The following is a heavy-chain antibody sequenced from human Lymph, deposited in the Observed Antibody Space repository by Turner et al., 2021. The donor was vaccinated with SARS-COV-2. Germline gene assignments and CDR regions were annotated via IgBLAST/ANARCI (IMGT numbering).Heavy chain of an antibody. CDR3: ARGSRDCSSTSCYPFFDY. V-gene: IGHV1-69*01. J-gene: IGHJ4*02. Sequence: QVQLVQSGAEVKKPGSSVKVSCKASGGTFSSYAISWVRQAPGQGLEWMGEIIPIVGTANDAQKFQGRVTITADASTSTAHMELSSLRSEDTAVYYCARGSRDCSSTSCYPFFDYWGQGTLVTVSS. D-gene: IGHD2-2*01. CDR2: IIPIVGTA. CDR1: GGTFSSYA.